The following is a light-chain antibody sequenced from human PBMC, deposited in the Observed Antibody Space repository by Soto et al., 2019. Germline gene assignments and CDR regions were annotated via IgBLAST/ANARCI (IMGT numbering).Light chain of an antibody. J-gene: IGLJ1*01. Sequence: QSALTQPASVSGSPGQSITISCTGTSSDVGGYNYVSWYQQHPGKAPKLMIYDVSNRPSGVSNRFSGSKSGNTASLTISGPQAEEQAYYYCRSYTSSSTLYVFGTGTKLTVL. V-gene: IGLV2-14*01. CDR3: RSYTSSSTLYV. CDR1: SSDVGGYNY. CDR2: DVS.